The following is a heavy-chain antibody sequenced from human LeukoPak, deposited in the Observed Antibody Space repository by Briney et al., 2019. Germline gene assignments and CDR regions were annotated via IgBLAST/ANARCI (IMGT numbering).Heavy chain of an antibody. CDR2: ISGSGGST. CDR1: GFTFGRYA. V-gene: IGHV3-23*01. CDR3: AKDRYYDSSGYPYYYGMDV. D-gene: IGHD3-22*01. Sequence: GGSLRLSCAASGFTFGRYAMSWVRQAPGKGLEWVSVISGSGGSTYYADSVKGRFTISRDNSKNTLYLQMNSLRAEDTAVYYCAKDRYYDSSGYPYYYGMDVWGQGTTVTVSS. J-gene: IGHJ6*02.